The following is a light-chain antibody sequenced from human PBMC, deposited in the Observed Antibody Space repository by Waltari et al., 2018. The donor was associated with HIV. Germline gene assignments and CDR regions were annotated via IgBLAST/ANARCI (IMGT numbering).Light chain of an antibody. CDR2: LNSDGSH. CDR3: QTWGTGIRV. V-gene: IGLV4-69*01. J-gene: IGLJ3*02. Sequence: QLVLTQSPSASASLGASVKLTCTLSSGHSSYAIAWHQQQPEKGPRYLMKLNSDGSHSQGDVIPDRFSGSSSGAGRYLTISSLQSEDEADYYCQTWGTGIRVFGGGTKLTVL. CDR1: SGHSSYA.